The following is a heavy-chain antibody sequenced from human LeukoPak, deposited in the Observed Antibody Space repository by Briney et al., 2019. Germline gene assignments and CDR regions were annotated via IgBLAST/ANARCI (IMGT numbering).Heavy chain of an antibody. CDR3: ARVRVPAAMFYYYMDV. D-gene: IGHD2-2*01. J-gene: IGHJ6*03. CDR1: GYTFTSYY. Sequence: GASVKVSCKASGYTFTSYYMHWVRQAPGQGLEWMGIINPSGGSTSYAQKFQGRVTMTTDTSTSTAYMELRSLRSDDTAVYYCARVRVPAAMFYYYMDVWGKGTTVTVSS. CDR2: INPSGGST. V-gene: IGHV1-46*01.